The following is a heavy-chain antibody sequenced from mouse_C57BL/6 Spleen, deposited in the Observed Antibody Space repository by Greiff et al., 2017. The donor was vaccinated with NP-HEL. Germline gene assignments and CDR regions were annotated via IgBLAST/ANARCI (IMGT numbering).Heavy chain of an antibody. V-gene: IGHV5-6*01. CDR2: ISSGGSYT. CDR3: AREDYDYDGEWFAY. J-gene: IGHJ3*01. CDR1: GFTFSSYG. D-gene: IGHD2-4*01. Sequence: EVMLVESGGDLVKPGGSLKLSCAASGFTFSSYGMSWVRQTPDKRLEWVATISSGGSYTYYPDSVKGRFTISRDNAKNTLYLQMSSLKSEDTAMYYCAREDYDYDGEWFAYWGQGTLVTVSA.